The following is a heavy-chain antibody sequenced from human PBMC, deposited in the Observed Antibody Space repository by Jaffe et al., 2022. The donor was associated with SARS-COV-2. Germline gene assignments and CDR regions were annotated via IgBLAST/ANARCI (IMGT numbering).Heavy chain of an antibody. CDR2: IYYSGST. V-gene: IGHV4-39*01. Sequence: QLQLQESGPGLVKPSETLSLTCTVSGGSISSSSYYWGWIRQPPGKGLEWIGSIYYSGSTYYNPSLKSRVTISVDTSKNQFSLKLSSVTAADTAVYYCARIRYCSGGSCYSAPRGYYYYMDVWGKGTTVTVSS. D-gene: IGHD2-15*01. CDR1: GGSISSSSYY. CDR3: ARIRYCSGGSCYSAPRGYYYYMDV. J-gene: IGHJ6*03.